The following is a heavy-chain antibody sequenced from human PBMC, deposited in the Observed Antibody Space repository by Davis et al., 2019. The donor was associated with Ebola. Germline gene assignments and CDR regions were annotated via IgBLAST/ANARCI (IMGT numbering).Heavy chain of an antibody. J-gene: IGHJ4*02. D-gene: IGHD1-1*01. CDR1: GGSISSNY. Sequence: MPSETLSLTCTVSGGSISSNYWSWIRQPPGKGLEWIGYIYYSGNTNYNPSLRSRVTISVDTSKNQFSLKLSSVTAADTAVYYCARGPQLERYDYWGQGTLVTVSS. CDR2: IYYSGNT. CDR3: ARGPQLERYDY. V-gene: IGHV4-59*01.